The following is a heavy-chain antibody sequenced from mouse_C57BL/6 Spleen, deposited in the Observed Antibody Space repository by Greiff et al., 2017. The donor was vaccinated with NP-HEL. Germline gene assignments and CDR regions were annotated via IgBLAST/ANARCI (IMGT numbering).Heavy chain of an antibody. J-gene: IGHJ1*03. Sequence: EVQLQQSGAELVRPGASVKLSCTASGFNIKDDYMHWVKQRPEQGLEWIGWIDPENGDTEYASKFQGKATITAGTSSNTAYLQLSSLTSEDTAVYYCTTVRGYWYFDVWGTGTTVTVSS. CDR1: GFNIKDDY. D-gene: IGHD3-1*01. CDR3: TTVRGYWYFDV. CDR2: IDPENGDT. V-gene: IGHV14-4*01.